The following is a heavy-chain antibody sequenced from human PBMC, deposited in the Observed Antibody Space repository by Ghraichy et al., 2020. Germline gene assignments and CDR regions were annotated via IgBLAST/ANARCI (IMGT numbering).Heavy chain of an antibody. Sequence: SETLSLTCTVSGGSISSYYWSWIRQPPGKGLEWIGYIYYSGSTNYNPSLKSRVTISVDTSKNQFSLKLSSVTAADTAVYYCARANGEGDLHDYSDYAWTPGWFDPWGQGTLVTVSS. D-gene: IGHD4-11*01. J-gene: IGHJ5*02. CDR1: GGSISSYY. CDR3: ARANGEGDLHDYSDYAWTPGWFDP. CDR2: IYYSGST. V-gene: IGHV4-59*01.